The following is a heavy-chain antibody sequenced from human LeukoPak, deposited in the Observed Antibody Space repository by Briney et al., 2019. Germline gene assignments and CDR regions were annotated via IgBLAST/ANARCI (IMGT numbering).Heavy chain of an antibody. V-gene: IGHV3-7*01. CDR3: ARGGYSSAWYWNYFEY. CDR1: GFTFSRYW. CDR2: IKQDGSET. Sequence: PGRSLRLSCAASGFTFSRYWMSWVRQAPGRGLEWVANIKQDGSETYYVDSVGGRFTISRDNARNSLFLQMNSLRAEDTAVYYCARGGYSSAWYWNYFEYWGQGALVTVSS. J-gene: IGHJ4*02. D-gene: IGHD6-19*01.